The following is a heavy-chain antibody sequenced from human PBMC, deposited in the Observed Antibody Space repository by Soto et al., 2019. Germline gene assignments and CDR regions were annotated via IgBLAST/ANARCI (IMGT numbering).Heavy chain of an antibody. D-gene: IGHD3-22*01. CDR1: GYTFTSYG. J-gene: IGHJ6*02. CDR3: ARKMDPRTYYYDSSGYPGLYYYYGMDV. Sequence: ASVKVSCKASGYTFTSYGISWVRQAPGQGLEWMGWISAYNGNTNYAQKLQGRVTMTTDTSTSTAYMELRSLRSDETAVYYCARKMDPRTYYYDSSGYPGLYYYYGMDVWGQGTTVTVSS. CDR2: ISAYNGNT. V-gene: IGHV1-18*01.